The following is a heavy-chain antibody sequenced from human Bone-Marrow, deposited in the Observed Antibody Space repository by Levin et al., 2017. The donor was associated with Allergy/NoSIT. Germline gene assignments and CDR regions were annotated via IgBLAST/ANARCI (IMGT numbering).Heavy chain of an antibody. J-gene: IGHJ1*01. D-gene: IGHD2-2*01. CDR2: IIPIFGTA. CDR1: GGTFSSYA. V-gene: IGHV1-69*13. CDR3: ALRAQYQLLLYFQH. Sequence: GASVKVSCKASGGTFSSYAISWVRQAPGQGLEWMGGIIPIFGTANYAQKFQGRVTITADESTSTAYMELSSLRSEDTAVYYCALRAQYQLLLYFQHWGQGTLVTVSS.